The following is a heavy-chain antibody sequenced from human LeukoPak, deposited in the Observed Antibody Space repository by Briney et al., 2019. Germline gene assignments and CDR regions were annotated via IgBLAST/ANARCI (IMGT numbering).Heavy chain of an antibody. J-gene: IGHJ4*02. CDR1: GFTFSSYG. Sequence: PGRSLRPSCAASGFTFSSYGMHWVRQAPGKGLEWVAVIWYDGSNKYYADSVKGRFTISRDNSKNTLYLQMNSLRAEDTAVYYCARDRGGWTLGYYFDYWGQGTLVTVSS. CDR3: ARDRGGWTLGYYFDY. CDR2: IWYDGSNK. D-gene: IGHD6-19*01. V-gene: IGHV3-33*01.